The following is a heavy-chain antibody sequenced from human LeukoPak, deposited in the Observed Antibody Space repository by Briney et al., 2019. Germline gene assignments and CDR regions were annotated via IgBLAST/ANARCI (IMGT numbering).Heavy chain of an antibody. CDR1: GFTFSSYS. CDR3: ARVSHDFWSGYSYFDY. Sequence: GGSLRLSCAASGFTFSSYSMNWVRQAPGKGLEWVSSISSSSSYIYYADSVKGRFTISRDNAKNSLYLQMNSLRAEDTAVYYCARVSHDFWSGYSYFDYWGQGTLVTVSS. J-gene: IGHJ4*02. D-gene: IGHD3-3*01. CDR2: ISSSSSYI. V-gene: IGHV3-21*04.